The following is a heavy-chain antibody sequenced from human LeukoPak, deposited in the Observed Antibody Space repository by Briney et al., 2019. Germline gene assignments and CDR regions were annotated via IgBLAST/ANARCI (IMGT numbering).Heavy chain of an antibody. D-gene: IGHD4-11*01. CDR1: GGYFSGYY. V-gene: IGHV4-34*01. CDR3: ARIGSPTVTTSTVPNNYYDYDMDV. J-gene: IGHJ6*02. Sequence: NPSETLSLTCAVYGGYFSGYYWSWIRQPPARGLEWIGEINHSESTNSNPSLKSRVTISVDTSKNQFSLKLSSVTAADTAVYYCARIGSPTVTTSTVPNNYYDYDMDVWGQGTTVTVSS. CDR2: INHSEST.